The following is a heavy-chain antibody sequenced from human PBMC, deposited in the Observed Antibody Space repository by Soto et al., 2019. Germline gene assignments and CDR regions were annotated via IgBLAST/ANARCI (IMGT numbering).Heavy chain of an antibody. Sequence: EVQLLESGGGLVQPGGSLRLSCAASGFTFSSYAMSWVRQAPGKGLEWVSAISGSGGSTYYADSVEGRFTISRDNSKNTLYLQMNSLRAEDTALYYWSYISTPVDYWGQGTLVTVSS. V-gene: IGHV3-23*01. CDR1: GFTFSSYA. CDR3: SYISTPVDY. CDR2: ISGSGGST. D-gene: IGHD6-13*01. J-gene: IGHJ4*02.